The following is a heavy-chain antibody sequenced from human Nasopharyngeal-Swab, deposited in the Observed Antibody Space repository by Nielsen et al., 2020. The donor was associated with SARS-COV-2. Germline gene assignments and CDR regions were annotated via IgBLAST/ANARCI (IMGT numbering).Heavy chain of an antibody. CDR3: ASWVVATRDTNYYYYGMDV. D-gene: IGHD5-12*01. J-gene: IGHJ6*02. V-gene: IGHV1-69*01. Sequence: RQAPGQGLEWMGGIIPIFGTANYAQKFQGRVTITADESTSTAYMELSSLRSEDTAVYYCASWVVATRDTNYYYYGMDVWGQGTTVTVSS. CDR2: IIPIFGTA.